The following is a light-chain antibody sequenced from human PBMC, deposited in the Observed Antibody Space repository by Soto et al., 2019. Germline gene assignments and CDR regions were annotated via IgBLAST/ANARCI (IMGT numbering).Light chain of an antibody. CDR1: NSNIGNNF. Sequence: QSVLTQPPSVSAAPGQKVTISCSGRNSNIGNNFVAWYQQIPGTAPKLLIYDNNKRPSGIPDRFSGSKSGASDTLVVTGLQTGDEADYYCGTWDSSLSAGVFGGGTKLTVL. CDR3: GTWDSSLSAGV. V-gene: IGLV1-51*01. CDR2: DNN. J-gene: IGLJ2*01.